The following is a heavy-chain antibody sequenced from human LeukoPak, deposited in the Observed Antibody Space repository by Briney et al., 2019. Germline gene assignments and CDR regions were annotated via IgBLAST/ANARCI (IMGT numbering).Heavy chain of an antibody. Sequence: GRSLRLSCAASGFTFSSYAMHWVRQAPGKGLEWVAVISYDGSNKYYADSVKGRFTISRDNSKNTLYLQMNSLRAEDTAVYYCAKDERWRRSDFHGGFDYWGQGALVTVSS. D-gene: IGHD2-21*02. CDR1: GFTFSSYA. J-gene: IGHJ4*02. CDR2: ISYDGSNK. V-gene: IGHV3-30-3*01. CDR3: AKDERWRRSDFHGGFDY.